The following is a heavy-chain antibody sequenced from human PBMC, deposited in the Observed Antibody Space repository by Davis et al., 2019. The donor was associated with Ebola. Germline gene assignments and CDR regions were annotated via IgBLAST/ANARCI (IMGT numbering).Heavy chain of an antibody. D-gene: IGHD6-13*01. CDR2: IIPISGTA. J-gene: IGHJ5*02. Sequence: SVKVSCKASGGTFSSYAISWVRQAPGQGLEWMGGIIPISGTANYAQKFQGRVTIIADESTNTAYIELSSLRSEDTAVYYCARGVGSSSWYWFDPWGQGTLVTVSS. V-gene: IGHV1-69*13. CDR3: ARGVGSSSWYWFDP. CDR1: GGTFSSYA.